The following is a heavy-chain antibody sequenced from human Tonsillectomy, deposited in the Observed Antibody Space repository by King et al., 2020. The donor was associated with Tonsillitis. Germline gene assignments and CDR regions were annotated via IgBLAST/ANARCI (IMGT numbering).Heavy chain of an antibody. V-gene: IGHV3-30*03. CDR2: ISFDGSNE. CDR1: GFTFSSFG. J-gene: IGHJ6*02. Sequence: VQLVESGGGVVQPGRSLGLSCVASGFTFSSFGMHWVRQAPGKGLEWVAVISFDGSNEYYADSVKGRFTISRDNSKNTLYLQMNSLRAEDTAVYYCARDIEDYGDSSVVLFYPYFGMDVWGRGTTVTVSS. D-gene: IGHD4-17*01. CDR3: ARDIEDYGDSSVVLFYPYFGMDV.